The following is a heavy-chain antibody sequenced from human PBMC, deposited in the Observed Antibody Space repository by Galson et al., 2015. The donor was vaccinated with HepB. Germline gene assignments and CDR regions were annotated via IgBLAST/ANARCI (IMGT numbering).Heavy chain of an antibody. CDR2: ISASGHST. V-gene: IGHV3-23*01. CDR1: GFTFSSYD. D-gene: IGHD1-1*01. Sequence: SLRLSCAASGFTFSSYDMSWVRQAPGKGLEWVSGISASGHSTHYADSVKGRITISRDNSENTLYLQMNSLRAEDTAVYYCAKLRNGDYFDYWGQGTLVTVSS. CDR3: AKLRNGDYFDY. J-gene: IGHJ4*02.